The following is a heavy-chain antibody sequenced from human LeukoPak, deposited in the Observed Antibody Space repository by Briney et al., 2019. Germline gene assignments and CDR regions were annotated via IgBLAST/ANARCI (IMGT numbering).Heavy chain of an antibody. V-gene: IGHV3-48*04. D-gene: IGHD3-10*01. CDR1: GYTFPTYS. CDR2: VNAHGENI. Sequence: GGSLRLSCAASGYTFPTYSLNWVRQSPGKGLEWISYVNAHGENIHYADSVTGRFTISRDDAERSVYLQMNSLRVEDTAVYYCVRGGRGRDDYFDYWGQGTQVTVSS. CDR3: VRGGRGRDDYFDY. J-gene: IGHJ4*02.